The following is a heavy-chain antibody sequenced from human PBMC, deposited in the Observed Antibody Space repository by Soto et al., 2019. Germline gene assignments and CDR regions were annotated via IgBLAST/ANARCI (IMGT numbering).Heavy chain of an antibody. CDR3: ARGGTVSSSWYFGSRYYGMDV. Sequence: PSETLSLTCAVYGGSFSGYYWSWIRQPPGKRLEWIGEINHSGSTNYNPSLKSRVTISVDTSKNQFSLKLSSVTAADTAVYYCARGGTVSSSWYFGSRYYGMDVWGQGTTVTVSS. J-gene: IGHJ6*02. CDR1: GGSFSGYY. V-gene: IGHV4-34*01. D-gene: IGHD6-13*01. CDR2: INHSGST.